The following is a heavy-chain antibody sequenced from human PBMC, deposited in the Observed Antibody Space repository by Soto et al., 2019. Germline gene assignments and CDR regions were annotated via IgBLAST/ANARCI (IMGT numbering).Heavy chain of an antibody. J-gene: IGHJ6*02. CDR2: IWYDGSNK. Sequence: PGGSLRLSCAASGFTFSSYGMHWVRQAPGKGLEWVAVIWYDGSNKYYADSVKGRFTISRDNSKNTLYLQMNSLRAEDTAVYYCARDMATSWAYGMDVWGQGTTVTVSS. V-gene: IGHV3-33*01. D-gene: IGHD5-12*01. CDR3: ARDMATSWAYGMDV. CDR1: GFTFSSYG.